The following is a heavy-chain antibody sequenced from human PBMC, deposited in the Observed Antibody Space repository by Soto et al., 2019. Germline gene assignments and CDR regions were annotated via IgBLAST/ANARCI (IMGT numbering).Heavy chain of an antibody. J-gene: IGHJ4*01. V-gene: IGHV3-15*07. Sequence: EVQLVESGGGLVKPGGSLRLSCAASGFTCSNAWINWVRQAPGKGLEWVGRIKSKTDGGTTDYAEPEKGRFAISRDNSNNMVYLQMNSLKIGDTAVYYCTTDSYSTIIEVRFDYWGHGTLVTVSS. CDR2: IKSKTDGGTT. D-gene: IGHD3-22*01. CDR3: TTDSYSTIIEVRFDY. CDR1: GFTCSNAW.